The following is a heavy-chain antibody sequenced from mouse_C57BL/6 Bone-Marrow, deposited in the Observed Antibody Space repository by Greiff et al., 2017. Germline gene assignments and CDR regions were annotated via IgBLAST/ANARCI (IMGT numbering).Heavy chain of an antibody. CDR1: GYSITSGYY. V-gene: IGHV3-6*01. D-gene: IGHD4-1*01. J-gene: IGHJ2*01. CDR2: ISYDGSN. CDR3: ARDRMGRYFDY. Sequence: EVQLQESGPGLVKPSQSLSLTCSVTGYSITSGYYWNWIRQFPGNKLEWMGYISYDGSNNYNPSLKNRISITRDTSKNQFFLKLNSVTTEDTATYYCARDRMGRYFDYWGQGTTLTVSS.